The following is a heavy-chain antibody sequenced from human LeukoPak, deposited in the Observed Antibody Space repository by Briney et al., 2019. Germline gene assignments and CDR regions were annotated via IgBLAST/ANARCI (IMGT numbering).Heavy chain of an antibody. CDR3: ARGPPPNYGMDV. V-gene: IGHV1-69*04. CDR2: IIPIFGIA. D-gene: IGHD1-14*01. CDR1: GGTFSSYA. Sequence: SVKVSCKASGGTFSSYAISWVRQAPGQGLEWMGRIIPIFGIANYAQKFQGRVTITADKSTSTAYMELSSLRSEDTAVYYCARGPPPNYGMDVWGKGTTVTVSS. J-gene: IGHJ6*04.